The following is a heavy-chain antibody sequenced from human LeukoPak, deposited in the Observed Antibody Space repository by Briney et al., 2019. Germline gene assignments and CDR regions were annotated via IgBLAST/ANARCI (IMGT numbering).Heavy chain of an antibody. CDR1: GGTFSSYT. D-gene: IGHD4-17*01. Sequence: ASVKVSCKASGGTFSSYTISWVRQAPGRGLEWMGRIIPILGIANYAQKFQGRVTITADKSTSTAYMELSSLRSEDTAVYYCARLSTVTTPGGVDYWGQGTLVTVSS. J-gene: IGHJ4*02. CDR3: ARLSTVTTPGGVDY. CDR2: IIPILGIA. V-gene: IGHV1-69*02.